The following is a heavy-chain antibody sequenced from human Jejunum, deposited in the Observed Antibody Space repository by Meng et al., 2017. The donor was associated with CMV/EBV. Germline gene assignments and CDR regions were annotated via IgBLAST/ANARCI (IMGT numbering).Heavy chain of an antibody. CDR1: GGPVDLHT. CDR3: ARLAECSGGNCYFDS. J-gene: IGHJ4*02. CDR2: LIPILGMA. D-gene: IGHD2-15*01. Sequence: SGGPVDLHTINWVRRVPGQGLEWMGGLIPILGMATYSQKFQGRVTITADKTTSTAYLELSSLRSEDRAVYYCARLAECSGGNCYFDSWGQGTLVTVSS. V-gene: IGHV1-69*02.